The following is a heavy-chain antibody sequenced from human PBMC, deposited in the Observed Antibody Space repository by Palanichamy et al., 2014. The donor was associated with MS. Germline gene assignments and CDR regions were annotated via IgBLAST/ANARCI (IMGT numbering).Heavy chain of an antibody. V-gene: IGHV4-59*08. J-gene: IGHJ4*02. CDR1: GGSISSYY. D-gene: IGHD3-9*01. Sequence: QVQLQESGPGLVKPSETLSLTCTVSGGSISSYYWSWIRQPPGKGLEWIGYIYYSGSTNYNPSLKSRVTISVDTSKNQFSLKLSSVTAADTAVYYCARLGRYYDILTGYLLYYFDYWGRGTLVTVSS. CDR3: ARLGRYYDILTGYLLYYFDY. CDR2: IYYSGST.